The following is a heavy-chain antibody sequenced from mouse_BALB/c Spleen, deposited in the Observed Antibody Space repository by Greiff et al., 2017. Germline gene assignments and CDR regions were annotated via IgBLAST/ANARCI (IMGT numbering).Heavy chain of an antibody. J-gene: IGHJ2*01. CDR3: ARGGDGYDVGY. V-gene: IGHV1S29*02. CDR1: GYTFTDYN. CDR2: IYPYNGGT. Sequence: VQLQQSGPELVKPGASVKISCKASGYTFTDYNMHWVKQSHGKSLEWIGDIYPYNGGTGYNQKFKSKATLTVDNTSSTAYIGLSSLTSEDSAVYYCARGGDGYDVGYWGQGTTVTVSA. D-gene: IGHD2-2*01.